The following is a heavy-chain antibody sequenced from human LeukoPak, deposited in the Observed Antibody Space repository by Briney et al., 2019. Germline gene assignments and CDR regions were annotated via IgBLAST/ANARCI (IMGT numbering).Heavy chain of an antibody. CDR3: ASPNPFYCSGGSCYLPLDY. V-gene: IGHV3-30*02. Sequence: GGSLRLSCAASGFTFSSYGMHWVRQAPGKGLEWVAFIRYDGSNKYYANSVKGRFTISRDNSKNTLYLQMNSLRAEDTAVYYCASPNPFYCSGGSCYLPLDYWGQGTLVTVSS. CDR1: GFTFSSYG. CDR2: IRYDGSNK. J-gene: IGHJ4*02. D-gene: IGHD2-15*01.